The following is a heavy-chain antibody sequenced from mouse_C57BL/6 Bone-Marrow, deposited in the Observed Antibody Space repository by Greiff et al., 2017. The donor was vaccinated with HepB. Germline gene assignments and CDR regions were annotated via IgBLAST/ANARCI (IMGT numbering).Heavy chain of an antibody. J-gene: IGHJ1*03. CDR3: ARWAYDYEYFDV. V-gene: IGHV1-72*01. D-gene: IGHD2-4*01. Sequence: QVQLQQPGAELVKPGASVKLSCKASGYTFTSYWMHWVKQRPGRGLEWIGSIDPNSGGTKYNEKFKSKATLTVDKPSSTAYMQLSSLTSEDSAVYYCARWAYDYEYFDVWGTGTTVTVSS. CDR2: IDPNSGGT. CDR1: GYTFTSYW.